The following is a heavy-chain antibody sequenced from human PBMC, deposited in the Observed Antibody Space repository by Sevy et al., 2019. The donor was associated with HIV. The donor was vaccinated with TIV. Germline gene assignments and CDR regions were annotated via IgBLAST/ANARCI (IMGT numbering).Heavy chain of an antibody. J-gene: IGHJ6*03. V-gene: IGHV1-8*01. D-gene: IGHD6-6*01. CDR2: MNPNSGNT. Sequence: ASVKISCKASGYTFTSYDINWVRQATGQGLEWMGWMNPNSGNTGYAQKFQGRVTMTRNTSISTAYMELSSLRSEDTAVYYCARGRRSSSPGYYYMDVWGKGTTVTVSS. CDR1: GYTFTSYD. CDR3: ARGRRSSSPGYYYMDV.